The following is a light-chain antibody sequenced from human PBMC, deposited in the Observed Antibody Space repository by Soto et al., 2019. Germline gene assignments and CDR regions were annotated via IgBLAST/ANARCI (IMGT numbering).Light chain of an antibody. CDR3: CSFTSSTTWV. CDR2: EVT. J-gene: IGLJ3*02. CDR1: SSDVGAYNY. V-gene: IGLV2-14*03. Sequence: QSALTRPASVSGSPGQSITISCTGTSSDVGAYNYVSWYQQHPGKAPKLMIYEVTYRPSGVSDRFSGSKSGNTASLTIPGLQAEDEAHYFCCSFTSSTTWVFGGGTKLTVL.